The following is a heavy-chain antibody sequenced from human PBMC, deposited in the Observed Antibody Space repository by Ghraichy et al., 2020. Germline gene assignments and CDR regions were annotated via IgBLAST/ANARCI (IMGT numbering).Heavy chain of an antibody. Sequence: GGSLRLSCAASGFTFSNAWMSWVRQAPRKGLEWVGRIKSKTDGGTTDYAAPVKGRFTISRDDSKNTLYLQMNSLKTEDTAVYYCTTVLRWTLEYDYWGQGTLVTVSS. CDR3: TTVLRWTLEYDY. CDR2: IKSKTDGGTT. V-gene: IGHV3-15*01. J-gene: IGHJ4*02. D-gene: IGHD4-23*01. CDR1: GFTFSNAW.